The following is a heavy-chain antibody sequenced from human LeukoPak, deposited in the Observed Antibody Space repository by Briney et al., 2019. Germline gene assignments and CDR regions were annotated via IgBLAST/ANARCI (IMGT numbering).Heavy chain of an antibody. CDR3: ARHLWSEYHKFDY. D-gene: IGHD3-3*01. J-gene: IGHJ4*02. CDR1: SVSIDNFY. CDR2: NYFCGNT. Sequence: YPSETLSLTCTISSVSIDNFYWSWIRQPAGKGLEGMGQNYFCGNTKYNPSHKSRDTISVDRSENQFSLKLSSVTAADTAVYFCARHLWSEYHKFDYWGQGTLVTVSS. V-gene: IGHV4-59*01.